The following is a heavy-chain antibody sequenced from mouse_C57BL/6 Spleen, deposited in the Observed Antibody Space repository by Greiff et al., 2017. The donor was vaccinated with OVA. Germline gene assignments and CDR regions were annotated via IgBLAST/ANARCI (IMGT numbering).Heavy chain of an antibody. CDR3: ARNRTHYYGSSYWYFDV. Sequence: QVQLKQSGPGLVQPSQSLSITCTVSGFSFTSYGVHWVRQSPGKGLEWLGVIWSGGSTDYNAAFISRLSISKDNSKSQVFFKMNSLQADDTAIYYCARNRTHYYGSSYWYFDVWGTGTTVTVSS. CDR1: GFSFTSYG. V-gene: IGHV2-2*01. CDR2: IWSGGST. J-gene: IGHJ1*03. D-gene: IGHD1-1*01.